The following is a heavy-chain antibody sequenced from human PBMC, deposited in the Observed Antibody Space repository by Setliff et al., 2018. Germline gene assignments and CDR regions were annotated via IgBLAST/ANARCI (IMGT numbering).Heavy chain of an antibody. J-gene: IGHJ5*02. D-gene: IGHD3-22*01. CDR3: ARAPWGDDYDSLYTWFDP. CDR2: VNPSSGKT. Sequence: ASVKVSCKTSGYGFTSHYFHWLRQAPGQGLEWMGIVNPSSGKTTLSQKFQGRVSMTADASTATVYMELHSLTSEDTAIYYCARAPWGDDYDSLYTWFDPWGQGSLVTVSS. V-gene: IGHV1-46*01. CDR1: GYGFTSHY.